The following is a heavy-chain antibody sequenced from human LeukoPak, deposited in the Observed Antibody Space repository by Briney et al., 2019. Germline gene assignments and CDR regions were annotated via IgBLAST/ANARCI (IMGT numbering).Heavy chain of an antibody. D-gene: IGHD2-15*01. Sequence: AGGSLRLSCAASGFPFSSCAMSWVRQAPGKGLEWVSAISGSGGSTYYADSVKGRFTISRDNSKNTLYLQMNSLRAEDTAVYYCAKSVVVAAYYYFDYWGQGTLVTVSS. CDR3: AKSVVVAAYYYFDY. V-gene: IGHV3-23*01. J-gene: IGHJ4*02. CDR2: ISGSGGST. CDR1: GFPFSSCA.